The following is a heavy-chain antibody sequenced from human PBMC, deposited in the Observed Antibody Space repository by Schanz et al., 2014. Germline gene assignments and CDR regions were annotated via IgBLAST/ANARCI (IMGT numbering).Heavy chain of an antibody. V-gene: IGHV3-23*04. CDR2: ISGSGGST. Sequence: EVQLVESGGGLVQPGGSLRLSCAASGFTFSTYAMSWVRQAPGKGLEWVSAISGSGGSTYYADSVKGRFTISRDNSKTTLSLQMNSLRAEDTAVYYCAKARRKSNCSGGRCFHYSYYGMDVWGQGTTXAVSS. CDR1: GFTFSTYA. CDR3: AKARRKSNCSGGRCFHYSYYGMDV. D-gene: IGHD2-15*01. J-gene: IGHJ6*02.